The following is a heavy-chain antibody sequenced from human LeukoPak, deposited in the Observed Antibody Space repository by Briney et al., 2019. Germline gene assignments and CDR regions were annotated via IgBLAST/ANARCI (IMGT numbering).Heavy chain of an antibody. V-gene: IGHV3-23*01. D-gene: IGHD3-22*01. J-gene: IGHJ4*02. CDR1: GFTFSSYA. CDR2: ISGSGGGT. Sequence: GGSLRLSCAASGFTFSSYAMSWVRQAPGKGLEWVSGISGSGGGTYYADSVKGRFTISRDNSKNTLYLQMNSLRAEDTAVYYCAKGLGSSGYYYSPFDSWGQGTLVTVSS. CDR3: AKGLGSSGYYYSPFDS.